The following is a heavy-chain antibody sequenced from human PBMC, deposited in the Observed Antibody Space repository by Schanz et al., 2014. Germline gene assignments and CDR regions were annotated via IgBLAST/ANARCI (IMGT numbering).Heavy chain of an antibody. CDR3: TKGRTFGR. D-gene: IGHD3-16*01. CDR2: MNSKTGNT. V-gene: IGHV1-8*01. Sequence: QVQLAQSGSEVKKPGDSVKVSCETSGYSFTKYGINWVRQAPGQGLEWMGWMNSKTGNTGYAQRFQGRVTMTRNTSITTAYLELSSLRSGDTAVYYCTKGRTFGRWGQGTLVTVSS. CDR1: GYSFTKYG. J-gene: IGHJ4*02.